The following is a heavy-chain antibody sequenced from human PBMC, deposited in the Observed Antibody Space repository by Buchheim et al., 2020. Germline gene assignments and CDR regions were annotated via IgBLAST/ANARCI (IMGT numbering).Heavy chain of an antibody. CDR3: ARNGYQHFGMDV. CDR2: IYYTGGT. CDR1: GGPISSSSYN. Sequence: QLQLQESGPGLVKPSETLSLTCTVSGGPISSSSYNWGWIRQPPGKGLEWIGSIYYTGGTYYNPSLKSRVTISAETSKNQLSLKLSSVTAADTAVYYCARNGYQHFGMDVWGQGTT. V-gene: IGHV4-39*07. J-gene: IGHJ6*02. D-gene: IGHD2-2*01.